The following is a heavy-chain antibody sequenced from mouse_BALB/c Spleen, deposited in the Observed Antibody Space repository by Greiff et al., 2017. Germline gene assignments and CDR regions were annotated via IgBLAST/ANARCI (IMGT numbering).Heavy chain of an antibody. D-gene: IGHD2-3*01. J-gene: IGHJ4*01. CDR1: SYTFTDYA. Sequence: VKLQESGPELVRPGVSVKISCKGSSYTFTDYAMHWVKQSHAKSLEWIGVISTYYGNTNYNQKFKGKATMTVDKSSSTAYMELARLTSEDSAVYYCASGYYLSYAMDYWGQGTSVTVSS. CDR2: ISTYYGNT. V-gene: IGHV1-67*01. CDR3: ASGYYLSYAMDY.